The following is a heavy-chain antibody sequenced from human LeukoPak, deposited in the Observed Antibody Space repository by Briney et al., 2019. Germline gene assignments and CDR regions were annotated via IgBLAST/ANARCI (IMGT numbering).Heavy chain of an antibody. J-gene: IGHJ4*01. Sequence: GGSLRLSCAASGFSFNNYAMNWVRQAPGKGLEWVSIIIASSGATFYADSVKGRFTISRGISKNTLYLQMNNLRVEDTAVYYCVKGGYDYIEVAYFDFWGQGILVTVSS. D-gene: IGHD5-12*01. CDR2: IIASSGAT. CDR1: GFSFNNYA. CDR3: VKGGYDYIEVAYFDF. V-gene: IGHV3-23*01.